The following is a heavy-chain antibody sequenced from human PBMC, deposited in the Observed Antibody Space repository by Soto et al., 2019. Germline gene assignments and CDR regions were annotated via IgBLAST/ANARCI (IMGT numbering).Heavy chain of an antibody. J-gene: IGHJ6*02. CDR2: IIPIFGTA. D-gene: IGHD3-10*01. CDR1: GGTFSSYA. CDR3: ASGVRGDERYYYYGMDV. V-gene: IGHV1-69*01. Sequence: QVQLVQSGAEVKKPGSSVKVSCEASGGTFSSYAISWVRQAPGQGLEWMGGIIPIFGTANYAQKFQGRVTITADESTSTAYMELSSLRSEDTAVYYCASGVRGDERYYYYGMDVWGQGTTVTVSS.